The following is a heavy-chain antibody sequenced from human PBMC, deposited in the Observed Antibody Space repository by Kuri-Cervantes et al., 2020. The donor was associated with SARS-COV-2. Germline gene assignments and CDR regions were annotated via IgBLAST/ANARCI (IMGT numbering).Heavy chain of an antibody. J-gene: IGHJ6*02. D-gene: IGHD2-2*01. CDR1: GGSISSYY. Sequence: LRLSCTVPGGSISSYYWSWIRQPPGKGLEWIGYIYYSGSTNYNPSLKSRVTISVDTSKNQFSLKLSSVTAADTAVYYCARGLAVAVPPGVYYYYGMDVWGQGTTVTVSS. CDR2: IYYSGST. CDR3: ARGLAVAVPPGVYYYYGMDV. V-gene: IGHV4-59*12.